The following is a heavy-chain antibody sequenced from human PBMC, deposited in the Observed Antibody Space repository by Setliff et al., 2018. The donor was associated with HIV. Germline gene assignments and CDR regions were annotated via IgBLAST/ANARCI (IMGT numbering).Heavy chain of an antibody. CDR2: ISANSIHV. Sequence: PGGSLRLSCAASGFNVSPYTLTWVRQVPGKGLEWVSSISANSIHVYYAESLKGRFTISRDNARNSLYLQMNSLRAEDTAVYYCARGITIFGVALNPEFDYWGQGTLVTVSS. J-gene: IGHJ4*02. D-gene: IGHD3-3*01. CDR1: GFNVSPYT. CDR3: ARGITIFGVALNPEFDY. V-gene: IGHV3-21*06.